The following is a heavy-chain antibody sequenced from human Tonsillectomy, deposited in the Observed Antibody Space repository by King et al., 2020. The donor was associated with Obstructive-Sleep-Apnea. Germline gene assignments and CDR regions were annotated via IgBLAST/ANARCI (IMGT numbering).Heavy chain of an antibody. Sequence: QLVQSGAEVKKPGASVKVSCKASGYTFTSYGISWVRQAPGQGLEWMGWISAYNGNTNYAQKLQGRVTMTTDTSTSTAYMELRSLRSDDTAVYYCAREGYYGSGSSYYYYYGMDVWGQGTTVTVSS. CDR2: ISAYNGNT. V-gene: IGHV1-18*01. CDR1: GYTFTSYG. CDR3: AREGYYGSGSSYYYYYGMDV. J-gene: IGHJ6*02. D-gene: IGHD3-10*01.